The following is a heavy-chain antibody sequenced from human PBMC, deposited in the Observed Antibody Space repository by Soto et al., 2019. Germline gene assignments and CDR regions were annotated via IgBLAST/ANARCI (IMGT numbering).Heavy chain of an antibody. CDR1: GDSFTSNNS. CDR2: IYRTGST. D-gene: IGHD1-7*01. Sequence: SETLSLTCAASGDSFTSNNSGTWVRQPPGQGLEWIGDIYRTGSTTYNPSLKSRVTISLDKSENQFSLKVTSLTAADTAVYYCASRDPGTSVDYWGQGTLVTVSS. V-gene: IGHV4-4*02. CDR3: ASRDPGTSVDY. J-gene: IGHJ4*02.